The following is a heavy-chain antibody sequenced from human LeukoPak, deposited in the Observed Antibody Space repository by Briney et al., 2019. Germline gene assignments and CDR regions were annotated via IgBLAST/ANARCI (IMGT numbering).Heavy chain of an antibody. J-gene: IGHJ5*02. Sequence: ASVKVSCKASGGTFSSYAISWVRQAPGQGLEWMGGIIPIFGTANYAQKFQGRVTITTDESTSTAYMELSSLRSEDTAVYYCARRRGYCSSTSCPEVNWFDPWGQGTLVTVSS. CDR2: IIPIFGTA. V-gene: IGHV1-69*05. D-gene: IGHD2-2*01. CDR3: ARRRGYCSSTSCPEVNWFDP. CDR1: GGTFSSYA.